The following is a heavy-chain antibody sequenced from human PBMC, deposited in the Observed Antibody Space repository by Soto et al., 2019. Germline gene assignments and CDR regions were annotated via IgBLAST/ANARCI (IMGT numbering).Heavy chain of an antibody. CDR2: IYYSGST. V-gene: IGHV4-59*08. D-gene: IGHD6-13*01. CDR1: GGSISSYY. J-gene: IGHJ5*02. Sequence: SETLSLTXTVSGGSISSYYWSWIRQPPGKGLEWIGYIYYSGSTNYNPSLKSRVTISVDTSKNQFSLKLSSVTAADTAVYYCARQMTYSAAAGLVNWFDPWGQGTLVTVSS. CDR3: ARQMTYSAAAGLVNWFDP.